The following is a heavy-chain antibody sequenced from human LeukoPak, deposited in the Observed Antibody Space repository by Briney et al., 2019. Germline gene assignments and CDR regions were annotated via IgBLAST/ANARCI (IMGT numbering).Heavy chain of an antibody. CDR1: GFTFSSYG. CDR2: IRYDGSNK. J-gene: IGHJ4*02. D-gene: IGHD1-7*01. Sequence: GGSLRLSCAASGFTFSSYGVHWVRQAPGKGLEWVAFIRYDGSNKYYADSVKGRFTISRDNAKNSLYLQMNSLRVEDTALYHCARKGLGGELGGFDSWGQGTLVTVSS. V-gene: IGHV3-30*02. CDR3: ARKGLGGELGGFDS.